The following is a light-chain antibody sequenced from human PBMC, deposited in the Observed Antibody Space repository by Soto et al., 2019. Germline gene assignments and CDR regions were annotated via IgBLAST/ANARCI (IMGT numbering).Light chain of an antibody. J-gene: IGKJ1*01. CDR2: GAS. CDR1: QRVSSSY. CDR3: QQYGSSPPKT. V-gene: IGKV3-20*01. Sequence: EIVLTQSPGTLSLSPGERATLSCRASQRVSSSYLAWYQQKPGQAPRLLIYGASSRSTGIPDRFSGSGSGTDFTLTIIRLEPEDFAVYYCQQYGSSPPKTFGQGTKV.